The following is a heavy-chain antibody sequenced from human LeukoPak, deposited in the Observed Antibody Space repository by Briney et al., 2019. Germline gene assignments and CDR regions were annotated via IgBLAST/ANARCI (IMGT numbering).Heavy chain of an antibody. CDR3: ARIAAAGPGY. J-gene: IGHJ4*02. CDR2: INHSGST. D-gene: IGHD6-13*01. CDR1: GGSFSGYY. Sequence: PSETLPLTCAVYGGSFSGYYWSWIRQPPGKGLEWIGEINHSGSTNYNPSLKSRVTISVDTSKNQFSLKLSSVTAADTAVYYCARIAAAGPGYWGQGTLVTGSS. V-gene: IGHV4-34*01.